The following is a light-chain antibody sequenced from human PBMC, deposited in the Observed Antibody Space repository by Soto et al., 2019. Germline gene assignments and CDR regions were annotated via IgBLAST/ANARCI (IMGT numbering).Light chain of an antibody. CDR2: DVS. J-gene: IGLJ2*01. Sequence: QSALTQPASVSGSPGQSITISCTGTSSDVGGYNYVSWYQQHPGKAPKHMIYDVSNRPSGVSNRFSGSKSGNTASLTISGLQAEDEADYYCSSYTGSSTYVVFVGGTKLTVL. CDR3: SSYTGSSTYVV. CDR1: SSDVGGYNY. V-gene: IGLV2-14*01.